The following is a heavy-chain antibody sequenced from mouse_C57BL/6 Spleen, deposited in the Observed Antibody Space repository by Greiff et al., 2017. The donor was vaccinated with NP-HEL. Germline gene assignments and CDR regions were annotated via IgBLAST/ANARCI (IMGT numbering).Heavy chain of an antibody. D-gene: IGHD2-2*01. CDR2: INYDGSST. J-gene: IGHJ3*01. CDR3: ASGLYGYDGPFAY. V-gene: IGHV5-16*01. Sequence: EVQLVESEGGLAQPGSSMKLSCTASGFTFSDYYMAWVRQVPEKGLEWVANINYDGSSTYYLDSLKSRFIISRDNAKNILYLQMSSLKSEDTATYYCASGLYGYDGPFAYWGQGTLVTVSA. CDR1: GFTFSDYY.